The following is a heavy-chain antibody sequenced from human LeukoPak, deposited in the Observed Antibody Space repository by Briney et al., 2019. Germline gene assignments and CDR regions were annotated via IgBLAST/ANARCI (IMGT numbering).Heavy chain of an antibody. D-gene: IGHD1-26*01. CDR1: GGSFSGYY. CDR2: INHSGST. J-gene: IGHJ4*02. V-gene: IGHV4-34*01. Sequence: SETLSLTCAVYGGSFSGYYLSWIRQPPGKGLEWIGEINHSGSTNYNPPLKSRVTISVDTSKNQFSLKLSSVTAADTAVYYCARDSRIGRGNYWGQGTLVTVSS. CDR3: ARDSRIGRGNY.